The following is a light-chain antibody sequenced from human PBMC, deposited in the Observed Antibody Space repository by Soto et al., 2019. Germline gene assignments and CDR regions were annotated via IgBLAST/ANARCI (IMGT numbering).Light chain of an antibody. V-gene: IGKV3-20*01. CDR3: QQYGISPWT. CDR1: QSVSRNY. CDR2: GAS. Sequence: EIVLTQSPGTLSLSPGERATLSCRASQSVSRNYLAWYQQKPGQAPRLFIYGASSRATGIPDRFTGSGSGTDFTLTISRLEPEDFAVYHCQQYGISPWTFGQGTKVDSK. J-gene: IGKJ1*01.